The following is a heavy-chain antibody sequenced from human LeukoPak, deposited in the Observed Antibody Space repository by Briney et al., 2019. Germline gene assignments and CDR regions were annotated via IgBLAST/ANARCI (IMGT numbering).Heavy chain of an antibody. CDR2: IRYDGSNK. CDR1: GFTFSSYG. D-gene: IGHD7-27*01. CDR3: AKEVRLGIGYFDY. Sequence: HPGGSLRLSCAASGFTFSSYGMHWVRQAPGKGLEWVAFIRYDGSNKYYADSVKGRFTISRDNSKNTLYLQMNSLRAEDTAVYYCAKEVRLGIGYFDYWGQGTLVTVSS. J-gene: IGHJ4*02. V-gene: IGHV3-30*02.